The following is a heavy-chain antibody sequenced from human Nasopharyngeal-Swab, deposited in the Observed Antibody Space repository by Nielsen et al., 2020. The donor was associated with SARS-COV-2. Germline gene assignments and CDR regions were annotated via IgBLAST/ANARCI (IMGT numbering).Heavy chain of an antibody. CDR2: ISSSGSTR. Sequence: CCAACDFFIGDYYMSWIRRAPGRGLEWVSYISSSGSTRYYADSVKGRFTISRDNAKNSLYLQMNSLRAEDTALYYCARGSGDIVATITYYYGMDVWGQGTTVTVSS. D-gene: IGHD5-12*01. CDR1: DFFIGDYY. J-gene: IGHJ6*02. V-gene: IGHV3-11*04. CDR3: ARGSGDIVATITYYYGMDV.